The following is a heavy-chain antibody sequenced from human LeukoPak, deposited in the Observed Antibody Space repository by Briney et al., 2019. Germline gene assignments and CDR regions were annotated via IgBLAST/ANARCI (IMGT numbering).Heavy chain of an antibody. CDR3: ARGVLI. Sequence: SGTLSLTCAVSGYSISSGYYWGWIRQPPGKGLEWIGSIYHSGSTYYNPSLKSRVTISVDTSKNQFSLKLSSVTAADTAVYYCARGVLIWGQGTMVTVSS. D-gene: IGHD2-15*01. CDR2: IYHSGST. J-gene: IGHJ3*02. V-gene: IGHV4-38-2*01. CDR1: GYSISSGYY.